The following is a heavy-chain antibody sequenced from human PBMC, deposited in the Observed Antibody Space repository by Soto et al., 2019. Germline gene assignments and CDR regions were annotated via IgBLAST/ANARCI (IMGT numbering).Heavy chain of an antibody. CDR2: FDPEDEAI. J-gene: IGHJ4*02. CDR1: GYALTWFN. D-gene: IGHD3-16*02. Sequence: ASVKVSCKASGYALTWFNRQWVRQAPGQRPEWMGTFDPEDEAIIYAPKFQGRVTLTEDTSTDTAYMELSSLRPDDTAVYYCARSPSYHPFDYWGQGTLVTVSS. V-gene: IGHV1-24*01. CDR3: ARSPSYHPFDY.